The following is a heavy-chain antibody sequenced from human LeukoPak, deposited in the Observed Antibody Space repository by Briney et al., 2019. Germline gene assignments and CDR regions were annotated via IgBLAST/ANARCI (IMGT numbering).Heavy chain of an antibody. CDR1: GYSISNSNW. V-gene: IGHV4-28*03. J-gene: IGHJ6*03. D-gene: IGHD3-10*01. Sequence: SETLSLTCGVSGYSISNSNWWGWIRQPPGKGLEWIGYIDYGGSTNYNPSLKSRATVSVDTSRNQFSLKLSSVTAADTAVYYCARERAVTMVRGVIIGPYYYYMDVWGKGTTVTISS. CDR2: IDYGGST. CDR3: ARERAVTMVRGVIIGPYYYYMDV.